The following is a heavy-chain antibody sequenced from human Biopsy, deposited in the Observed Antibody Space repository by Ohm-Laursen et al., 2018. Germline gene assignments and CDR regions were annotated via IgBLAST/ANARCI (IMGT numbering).Heavy chain of an antibody. J-gene: IGHJ6*02. D-gene: IGHD2/OR15-2a*01. V-gene: IGHV4-59*02. CDR1: GDSVTKYY. CDR3: ARATNSTGWPYYYFYGMDV. CDR2: IYYSVMT. Sequence: SETLSFTCSVSGDSVTKYYWSWIRQPPGKGLEWIGHIYYSVMTNYNPTLQSRVSISVDTSRNQVSLTLRSVTAADTAVYYCARATNSTGWPYYYFYGMDVWGQGTTVTVSS.